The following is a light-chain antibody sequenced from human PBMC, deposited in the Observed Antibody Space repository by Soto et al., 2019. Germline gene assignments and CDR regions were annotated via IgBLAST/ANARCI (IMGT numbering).Light chain of an antibody. CDR3: SSYAGSNNLV. CDR2: EVN. V-gene: IGLV2-8*01. CDR1: SSDVGGYNY. Sequence: QSVLTQPPSASGSLGQSVTISCTGTSSDVGGYNYVSWYQQHPGKAPKLMIYEVNKRPSGVPDRFSGSKSGNTASLTVSGLQAEDEADYYCSSYAGSNNLVFGGGTKVTVL. J-gene: IGLJ2*01.